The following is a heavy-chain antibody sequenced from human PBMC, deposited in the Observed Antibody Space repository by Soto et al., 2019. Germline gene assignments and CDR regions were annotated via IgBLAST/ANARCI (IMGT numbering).Heavy chain of an antibody. CDR2: ISGSGGST. CDR3: AKDRRAGGNSAFYFDF. Sequence: GGSLRLSCAASGFTFSSYAMSWVRQAPGKGLEWVSAISGSGGSTYYADSVKGRFTISRDNSHNTLYLQVHSLTAEDTAVYYCAKDRRAGGNSAFYFDFWGQGAQVTVSS. V-gene: IGHV3-23*01. CDR1: GFTFSSYA. J-gene: IGHJ4*02. D-gene: IGHD3-16*01.